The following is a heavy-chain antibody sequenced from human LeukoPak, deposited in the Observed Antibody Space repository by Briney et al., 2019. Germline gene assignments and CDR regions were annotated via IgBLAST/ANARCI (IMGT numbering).Heavy chain of an antibody. V-gene: IGHV3-23*01. J-gene: IGHJ4*02. CDR3: ARDSIAAAGTPDY. D-gene: IGHD6-13*01. Sequence: GGSLRLSCAASGFTFSSYGMSWVRQAPGKGLEWVSAISGSGGSTYYADSVKGRFTISRDNSKNTLYLQMNSLRAEDTAVYYCARDSIAAAGTPDYWGQGTLVTVSS. CDR1: GFTFSSYG. CDR2: ISGSGGST.